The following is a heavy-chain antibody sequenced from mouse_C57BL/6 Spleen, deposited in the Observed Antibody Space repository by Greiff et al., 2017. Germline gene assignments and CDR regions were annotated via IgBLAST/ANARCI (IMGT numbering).Heavy chain of an antibody. CDR3: ARLGYDYDGYFDV. J-gene: IGHJ1*03. CDR1: GYTFTSYW. V-gene: IGHV1-53*01. Sequence: QVHVKQPGTELVKPGASVKLSCKASGYTFTSYWMHWVKQRPGQGLEWIGNINPSNGGTNYNEKFKSKATLTADKSSSTAYMQLSSLTSEVSSVYYCARLGYDYDGYFDVWGTGTAVTVSS. CDR2: INPSNGGT. D-gene: IGHD2-4*01.